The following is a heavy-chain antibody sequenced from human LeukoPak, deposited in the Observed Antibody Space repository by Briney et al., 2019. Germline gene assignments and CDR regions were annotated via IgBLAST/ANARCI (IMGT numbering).Heavy chain of an antibody. J-gene: IGHJ4*02. Sequence: ASVKVSCKASGYTFTSYYMHWVRQAPGQGREWMGIINPRGGSTTYAQTLQGRVTMTSDTSTSTVYMELSSLRSEDTAVYYCARGPYDSSGYFDYWGQGPLVIVSS. V-gene: IGHV1-46*04. D-gene: IGHD3-22*01. CDR3: ARGPYDSSGYFDY. CDR1: GYTFTSYY. CDR2: INPRGGST.